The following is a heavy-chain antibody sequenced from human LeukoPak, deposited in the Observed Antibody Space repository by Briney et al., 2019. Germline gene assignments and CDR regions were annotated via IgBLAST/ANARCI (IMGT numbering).Heavy chain of an antibody. CDR2: ISNNGGST. CDR1: GFTFSSYA. CDR3: ARGPDYYGSGSYYAPLDY. Sequence: GGSLRLSCAASGFTFSSYAMHWVRQAPGKGVEYVSAISNNGGSTFYANSVKGRFTISRDNSKNTLYLQMGSLRAEDMAVYYCARGPDYYGSGSYYAPLDYWGQGTLVTVSS. J-gene: IGHJ4*02. V-gene: IGHV3-64*01. D-gene: IGHD3-10*01.